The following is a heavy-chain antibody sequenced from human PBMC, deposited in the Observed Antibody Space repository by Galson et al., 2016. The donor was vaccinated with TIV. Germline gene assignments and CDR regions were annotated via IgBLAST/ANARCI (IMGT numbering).Heavy chain of an antibody. CDR3: ARAVSRILLGWIDP. D-gene: IGHD2-15*01. CDR2: ISVSGGRT. V-gene: IGHV3-23*01. J-gene: IGHJ5*02. CDR1: TLKSSNYA. Sequence: SLRLSCAGSTLKSSNYAMSWVRQAPGKGLEWVSAISVSGGRTYYADSVKGRFSISRDNSKSTLYLHMSSLRPEDTAVYYCARAVSRILLGWIDPWGQGTLVTVSS.